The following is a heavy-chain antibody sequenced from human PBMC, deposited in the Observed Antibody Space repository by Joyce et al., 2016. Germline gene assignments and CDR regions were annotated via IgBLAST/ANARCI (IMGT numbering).Heavy chain of an antibody. CDR2: GYHSGRT. J-gene: IGHJ4*02. Sequence: QVQLQESGPGLVKPSETLSLTCTVSGYSISSGYHWAWVRLPPGEGLEWIGSGYHSGRTYYKPSLKSRATISVDTSKNQFSLKLSSVTAADTAVYYCARDVYGFASKWGQGTLVTVSS. D-gene: IGHD3-10*01. CDR3: ARDVYGFASK. V-gene: IGHV4-38-2*02. CDR1: GYSISSGYH.